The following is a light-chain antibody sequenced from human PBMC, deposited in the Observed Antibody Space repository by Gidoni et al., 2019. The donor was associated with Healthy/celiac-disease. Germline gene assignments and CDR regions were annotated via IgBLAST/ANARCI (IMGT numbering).Light chain of an antibody. Sequence: IQMTQSPSSLSASVGDRVTITSRSSQGISNYLAWYQQKPGKVPKLLIYAASTLQSGVPSRFSGSGSGTDFTLTISSLQPEDVATYYCQKYNSAPRTFGQGTKVEIK. CDR1: QGISNY. V-gene: IGKV1-27*01. J-gene: IGKJ1*01. CDR2: AAS. CDR3: QKYNSAPRT.